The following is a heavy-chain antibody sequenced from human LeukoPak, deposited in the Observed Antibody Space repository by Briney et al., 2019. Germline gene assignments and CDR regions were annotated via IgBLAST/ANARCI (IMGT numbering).Heavy chain of an antibody. V-gene: IGHV3-21*01. CDR3: ARDRDSSSWYVGGAFDI. Sequence: GGSLRLSCAASGFTFSSYSMNWVHQAPGKGLEWVSSISSSSSYIYYADSVKGRFTISRDNAKNSLYLQMNSLRAEDTAVYYCARDRDSSSWYVGGAFDIWGQGTMVTVSS. CDR2: ISSSSSYI. J-gene: IGHJ3*02. D-gene: IGHD6-13*01. CDR1: GFTFSSYS.